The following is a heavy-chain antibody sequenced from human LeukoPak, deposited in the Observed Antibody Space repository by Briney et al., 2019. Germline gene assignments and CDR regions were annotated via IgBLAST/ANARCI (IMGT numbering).Heavy chain of an antibody. D-gene: IGHD3-22*01. CDR3: ARRINYYDSSGYYYVRYFDS. J-gene: IGHJ4*02. Sequence: PGGSLRLSCATSGFNFDRYTIHWVRQAPGKGPVWVARINTDGGSLNYADSVKGRFTISRDNAKNTLYLQMNSLGAEDTAVYYCARRINYYDSSGYYYVRYFDSWGQGTLVAVSS. V-gene: IGHV3-74*01. CDR1: GFNFDRYT. CDR2: INTDGGSL.